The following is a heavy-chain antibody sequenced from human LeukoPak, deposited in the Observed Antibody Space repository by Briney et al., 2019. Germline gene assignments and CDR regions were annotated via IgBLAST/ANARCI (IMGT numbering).Heavy chain of an antibody. Sequence: ASVKVSCKASGYTFTSYDINWVRQATGQGLEWMGWMNPNSGNTGYAQKFQGRVTITRNTSISTAYMELSSLRSEDTAVYYCARGQDYDFWSGYLNWFDPWGQGTLVTVSS. J-gene: IGHJ5*02. CDR1: GYTFTSYD. CDR3: ARGQDYDFWSGYLNWFDP. CDR2: MNPNSGNT. V-gene: IGHV1-8*03. D-gene: IGHD3-3*01.